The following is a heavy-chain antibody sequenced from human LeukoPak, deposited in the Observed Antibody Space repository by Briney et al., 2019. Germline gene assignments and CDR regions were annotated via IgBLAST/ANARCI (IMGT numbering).Heavy chain of an antibody. CDR3: ARGSPLYYYDSSGYHHFDY. CDR1: GYSISRGYS. Sequence: PSETLSLTCTVSGYSISRGYSWGWIRQPPGKGLEWIGNIYHSGSTNYSPSLKSRVTISVDTSKNQFSLKLSSVTAADTAVYYCARGSPLYYYDSSGYHHFDYWGQGTLVTVSS. CDR2: IYHSGST. J-gene: IGHJ4*02. V-gene: IGHV4-38-2*02. D-gene: IGHD3-22*01.